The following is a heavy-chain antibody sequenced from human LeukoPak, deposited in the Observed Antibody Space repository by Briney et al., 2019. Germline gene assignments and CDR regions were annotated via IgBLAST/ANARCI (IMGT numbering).Heavy chain of an antibody. Sequence: GGSLRLSCVVSRFTLSDAWMSWVRQAPGKGLEWVGRIRSQTDGGTTDYAAPVKGRFSISRDDSKNTLYLQMNSLKTEDTAVYYCTTDRHCSSASCVDYWDKGTLVIVSS. CDR1: RFTLSDAW. D-gene: IGHD2-2*01. J-gene: IGHJ4*02. CDR2: IRSQTDGGTT. V-gene: IGHV3-15*01. CDR3: TTDRHCSSASCVDY.